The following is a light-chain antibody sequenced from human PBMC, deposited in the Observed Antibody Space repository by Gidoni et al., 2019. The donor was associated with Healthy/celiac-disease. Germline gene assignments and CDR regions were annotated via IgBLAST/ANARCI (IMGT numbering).Light chain of an antibody. J-gene: IGLJ3*02. V-gene: IGLV2-8*01. CDR2: EVS. CDR3: SSYAGSNKSV. Sequence: QSALPQPPSASGSPGQSVTISCTGTSSDVGGYNYVSWYQQHPGKAPKLMIYEVSKRPSGVPDRVSGSKSGNTASLTVSGLQADDEADYYCSSYAGSNKSVFGGGTKLTVL. CDR1: SSDVGGYNY.